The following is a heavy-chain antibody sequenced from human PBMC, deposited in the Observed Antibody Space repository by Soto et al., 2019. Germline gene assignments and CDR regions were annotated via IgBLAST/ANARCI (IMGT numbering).Heavy chain of an antibody. CDR3: AKVNWNYAGMDDY. V-gene: IGHV3-9*01. CDR1: GFTFDDYA. CDR2: ISWNSGSI. J-gene: IGHJ4*02. D-gene: IGHD1-7*01. Sequence: GGSLRLSCAASGFTFDDYAMHWVRQAPGKGLEWVSGISWNSGSIGYADSVKGRFTISRDNAKNSLYLQMNSLRAEDTALYYCAKVNWNYAGMDDYWGQGTPVTVSS.